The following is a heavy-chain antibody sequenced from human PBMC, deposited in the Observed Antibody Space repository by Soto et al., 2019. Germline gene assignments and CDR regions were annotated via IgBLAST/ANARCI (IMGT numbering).Heavy chain of an antibody. D-gene: IGHD3-3*01. J-gene: IGHJ4*02. Sequence: GGSLRLSCAASGFTFSNYAMSWVRQAPGKGLEWVSAITGSGDFTYCADSVKGRFTISRDNSKNTLYLQMNSLRAEDTAVYYCARGLNDFSIDYWGQGTLVTVSS. CDR3: ARGLNDFSIDY. CDR2: ITGSGDFT. CDR1: GFTFSNYA. V-gene: IGHV3-23*01.